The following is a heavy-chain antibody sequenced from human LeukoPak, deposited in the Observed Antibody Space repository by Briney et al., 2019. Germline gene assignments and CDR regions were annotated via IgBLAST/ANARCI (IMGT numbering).Heavy chain of an antibody. D-gene: IGHD3-3*01. Sequence: KPSETLSLTCAVYGGSFSGYYWSWIRQPPGKGLEWIGEINHSGSTNYNPCLKSRVTISVDTSKNQFSLKLSSVTAADTAVYYCARTYYDFWSGRTQDFDYWGQGTLVTVSS. CDR2: INHSGST. CDR1: GGSFSGYY. V-gene: IGHV4-34*01. CDR3: ARTYYDFWSGRTQDFDY. J-gene: IGHJ4*02.